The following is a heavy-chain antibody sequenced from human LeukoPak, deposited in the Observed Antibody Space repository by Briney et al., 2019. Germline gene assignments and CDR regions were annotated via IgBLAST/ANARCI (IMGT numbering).Heavy chain of an antibody. D-gene: IGHD3-22*01. CDR1: GSTFSSYG. J-gene: IGHJ4*02. CDR2: IWYDGSNK. V-gene: IGHV3-33*01. CDR3: ARDPDDDSSGYPEYYFDY. Sequence: PGGSLRLSCAASGSTFSSYGMHWVRQAPGKGLEWVAVIWYDGSNKYYADSVKGRFTISRDNSKNTLYLQMNSLRAEDTAVYYCARDPDDDSSGYPEYYFDYWGQGTLVTVSS.